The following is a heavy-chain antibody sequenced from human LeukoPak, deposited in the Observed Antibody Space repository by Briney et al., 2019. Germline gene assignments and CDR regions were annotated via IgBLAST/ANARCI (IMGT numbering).Heavy chain of an antibody. Sequence: SETLSLTCAVYGGSFSCYYWSWIRQPPGKGLEWIGEINHSGSTNYNPSLKSRVTISVDTSENQFSLKLSSVTAAGTAVYYCARGGPLLRFLEWLPYYYGMDVWGQGTTVTVSS. J-gene: IGHJ6*02. CDR1: GGSFSCYY. CDR3: ARGGPLLRFLEWLPYYYGMDV. CDR2: INHSGST. V-gene: IGHV4-34*01. D-gene: IGHD3-3*01.